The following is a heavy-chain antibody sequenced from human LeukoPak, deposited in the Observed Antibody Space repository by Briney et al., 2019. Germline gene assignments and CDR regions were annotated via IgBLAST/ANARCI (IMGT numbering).Heavy chain of an antibody. D-gene: IGHD5-18*01. CDR1: GYTFTDYY. CDR2: IIPIFGTA. J-gene: IGHJ6*03. CDR3: ARDRGGYSYGHYYYYYMDV. V-gene: IGHV1-69*06. Sequence: SVKVSCKASGYTFTDYYVHWVRQAPGQGLEWMGGIIPIFGTANYAQKFQGRVTITADKSTSTAYMELSSLRSEDTAVYYCARDRGGYSYGHYYYYYMDVWGKGTTVTVSS.